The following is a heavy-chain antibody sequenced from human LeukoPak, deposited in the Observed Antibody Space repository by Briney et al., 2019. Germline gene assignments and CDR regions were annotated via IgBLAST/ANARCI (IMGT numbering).Heavy chain of an antibody. D-gene: IGHD3-10*01. CDR1: GFTFTTYW. CDR3: VKVAKYYYGSETYYFFEH. Sequence: GGSLRLSCAASGFTFTTYWMSWVRQLPGKGLEWVANINQDGTEKYNVDSVKGRFTISRDNAKNSLDLQMNSLRVEDTGIYYCVKVAKYYYGSETYYFFEHWGQGTPVTASS. V-gene: IGHV3-7*01. J-gene: IGHJ4*02. CDR2: INQDGTEK.